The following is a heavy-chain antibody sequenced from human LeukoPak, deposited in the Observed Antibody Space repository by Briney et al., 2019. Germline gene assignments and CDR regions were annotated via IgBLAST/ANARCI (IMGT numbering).Heavy chain of an antibody. D-gene: IGHD6-13*01. V-gene: IGHV3-9*01. CDR3: ARDMGPGGSSWYDY. CDR1: GFNFGGYG. Sequence: GGSLRLSCAASGFNFGGYGMHWVRQVPGKGLEWVSGISWNGVRIGYADSVKGRFTISRDNAKNPLYLQMNSLRADDTAFYYCARDMGPGGSSWYDYWGQGTLVTVSS. J-gene: IGHJ4*02. CDR2: ISWNGVRI.